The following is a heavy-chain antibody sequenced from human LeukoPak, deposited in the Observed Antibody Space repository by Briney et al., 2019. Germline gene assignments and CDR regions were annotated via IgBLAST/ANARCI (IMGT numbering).Heavy chain of an antibody. J-gene: IGHJ6*02. CDR1: GYTFTSYG. CDR3: ARENGGDGYNPYGMDV. D-gene: IGHD5-24*01. V-gene: IGHV1-18*01. Sequence: ASVKVSCKASGYTFTSYGISWVRQAPGQGLEWMGWISAYNGNTNYAQKVQGRVTMTTDTSTSTAYMELRSLRSDDTAVYYCARENGGDGYNPYGMDVWGQGTTVTVSS. CDR2: ISAYNGNT.